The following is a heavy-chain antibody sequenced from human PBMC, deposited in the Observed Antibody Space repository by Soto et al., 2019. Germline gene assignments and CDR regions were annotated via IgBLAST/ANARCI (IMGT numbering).Heavy chain of an antibody. CDR3: ARGCDSSETHGFDI. CDR2: FIPMFGTT. Sequence: SVKVSCKASGGTFSSYPLSWVRQAPGQGLEWMGGFIPMFGTTNYAQKFQGRLTITADESTGTAYMELSSLRSEDTALYYCARGCDSSETHGFDIWGQGTVVTVSS. V-gene: IGHV1-69*13. D-gene: IGHD6-19*01. J-gene: IGHJ3*02. CDR1: GGTFSSYP.